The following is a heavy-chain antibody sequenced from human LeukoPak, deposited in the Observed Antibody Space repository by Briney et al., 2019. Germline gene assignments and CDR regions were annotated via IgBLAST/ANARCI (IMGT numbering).Heavy chain of an antibody. CDR3: ARDLYYYDSSGYPVIDY. Sequence: SETLSLTCTVSGGSISSYYWSWIRQSAGKGLEWIGRIYTSGSINYNPSLKSRVTMSVDTSKNQFSLKLSSVTAADTAVYYCARDLYYYDSSGYPVIDYWGQGTLVTVSS. J-gene: IGHJ4*02. CDR1: GGSISSYY. V-gene: IGHV4-4*07. D-gene: IGHD3-22*01. CDR2: IYTSGSI.